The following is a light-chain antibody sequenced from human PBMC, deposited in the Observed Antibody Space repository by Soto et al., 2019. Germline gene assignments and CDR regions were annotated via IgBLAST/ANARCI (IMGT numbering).Light chain of an antibody. CDR2: GAS. J-gene: IGKJ2*01. CDR1: QIVSTSY. V-gene: IGKV3-20*01. CDR3: QQYNESPYT. Sequence: EIVLTQSPGTLSLSPGDRATLSCRASQIVSTSYLAWFQQKPGQAPRLLIYGASSRATGIPDRFSGSGSGTDFTLTVSRLEPEDFALYYCQQYNESPYTFGQGTKLEIK.